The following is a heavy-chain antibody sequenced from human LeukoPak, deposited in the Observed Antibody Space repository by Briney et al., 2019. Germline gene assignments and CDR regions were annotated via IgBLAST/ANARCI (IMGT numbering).Heavy chain of an antibody. J-gene: IGHJ5*02. D-gene: IGHD4-17*01. Sequence: PGASVKVSCKASGYTFTGYYMHWVRQAPGQGLEWMGCINPNSGGTNYAQKFQGWVTMTRDTSISTAYMELSRLRSDDTAVYYCARGPSGEYNKWFDPWGQGTLVTVFS. CDR1: GYTFTGYY. CDR2: INPNSGGT. V-gene: IGHV1-2*04. CDR3: ARGPSGEYNKWFDP.